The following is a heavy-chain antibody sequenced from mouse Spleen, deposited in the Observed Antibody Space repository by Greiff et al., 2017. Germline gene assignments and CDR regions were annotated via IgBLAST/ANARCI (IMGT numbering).Heavy chain of an antibody. D-gene: IGHD2-1*01. V-gene: IGHV1-62-2*01. CDR1: GYTFTEYT. J-gene: IGHJ4*01. Sequence: VHLVESGAELVKPGASVKLSCKASGYTFTEYTIHWVKQRSGQGLEWIGWFYPGSGSIKYNEKFKDKATLTADKSSSTVYMELSRLTSEDSAVYFCARHEDYGNYEDYAMDYWGQGTSVTVSS. CDR2: FYPGSGSI. CDR3: ARHEDYGNYEDYAMDY.